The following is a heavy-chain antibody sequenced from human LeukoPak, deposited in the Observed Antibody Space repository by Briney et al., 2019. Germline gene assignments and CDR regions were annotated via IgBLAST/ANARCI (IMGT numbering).Heavy chain of an antibody. Sequence: GGSLRLSCAASGFTFSSYWMHWVRQAPRKGLVWVSRINSDGSSTSYADSVKGRFTISRDNAKNTLYLQMNSLRAEDTAVYYCARDYAEDYGGNSGAPIDYWGQGTLVTVSS. CDR3: ARDYAEDYGGNSGAPIDY. V-gene: IGHV3-74*01. CDR1: GFTFSSYW. CDR2: INSDGSST. J-gene: IGHJ4*02. D-gene: IGHD4-23*01.